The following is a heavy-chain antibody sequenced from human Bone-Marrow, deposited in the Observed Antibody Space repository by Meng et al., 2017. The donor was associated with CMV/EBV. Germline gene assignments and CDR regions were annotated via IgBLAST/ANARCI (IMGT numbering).Heavy chain of an antibody. V-gene: IGHV4-31*03. J-gene: IGHJ4*02. Sequence: SETLSLTCTVSGGSISSGGYYWSWIRQHPGKGLEWIGYIYYSGSTYYNPSLKSRVTISVDTSKNQFSLKLSSVTAADTAVYYCARALHTLLRYSSSPSFDYWGQGTLVTVSS. CDR1: GGSISSGGYY. CDR2: IYYSGST. CDR3: ARALHTLLRYSSSPSFDY. D-gene: IGHD6-13*01.